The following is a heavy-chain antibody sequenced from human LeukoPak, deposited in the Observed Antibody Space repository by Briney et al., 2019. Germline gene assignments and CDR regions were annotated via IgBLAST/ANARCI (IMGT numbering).Heavy chain of an antibody. Sequence: PGGSLRLSCEASGFIVGNYYMSWIRQAPGKGLEWVSVIYSGGGTNYADSVKGRFTISRDNSKNTLYLQMNTLRAEDSAVYYCEVRVEGFDYWGQGTLVTVSS. J-gene: IGHJ4*02. V-gene: IGHV3-66*01. CDR1: GFIVGNYY. CDR3: EVRVEGFDY. CDR2: IYSGGGT.